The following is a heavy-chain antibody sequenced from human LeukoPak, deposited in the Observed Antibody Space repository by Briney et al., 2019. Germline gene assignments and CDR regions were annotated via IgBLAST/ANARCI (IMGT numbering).Heavy chain of an antibody. CDR2: IYYSGST. Sequence: SETLSLTCTVSGGSINSQYWSWIRQPPGKGLEWIGYIYYSGSTNYNPSLKSRVTISVDTSKNQFSLKLSSVTAADTAVYYCARSRGYSYGYNDYWGQGTLVTVSS. CDR1: GGSINSQY. D-gene: IGHD5-18*01. CDR3: ARSRGYSYGYNDY. J-gene: IGHJ4*02. V-gene: IGHV4-59*08.